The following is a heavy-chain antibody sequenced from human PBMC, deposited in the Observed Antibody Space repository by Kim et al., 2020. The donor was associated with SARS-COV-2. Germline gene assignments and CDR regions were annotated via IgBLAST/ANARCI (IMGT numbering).Heavy chain of an antibody. Sequence: SVKVSCKASGGTFSSYAISWVRQAPGQGLEWMGGIIPIFGTANYAQKFQGRVTITADESTSTAYMELSSLRSEDTAVYYCARRITSGIAVAGAAYYFDYWGQGTLVTVSS. CDR1: GGTFSSYA. D-gene: IGHD6-19*01. CDR2: IIPIFGTA. V-gene: IGHV1-69*13. CDR3: ARRITSGIAVAGAAYYFDY. J-gene: IGHJ4*02.